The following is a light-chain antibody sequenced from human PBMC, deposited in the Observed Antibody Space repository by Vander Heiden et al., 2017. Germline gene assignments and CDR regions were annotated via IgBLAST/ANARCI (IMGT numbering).Light chain of an antibody. J-gene: IGLJ1*01. CDR3: SSYTSTSTRYV. CDR2: DVS. Sequence: QSALTQPASVSGSPGQSITIPCSGTSSDIGAYNYVSWFQQPPDKAPKLIIYDVSIRPSRVSNRFSGSKSGNTASLTISGLLPEDATDYFCSSYTSTSTRYVFGTGTKVTVL. V-gene: IGLV2-14*01. CDR1: SSDIGAYNY.